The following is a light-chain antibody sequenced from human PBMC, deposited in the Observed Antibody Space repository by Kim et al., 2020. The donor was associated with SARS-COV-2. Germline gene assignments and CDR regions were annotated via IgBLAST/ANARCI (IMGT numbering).Light chain of an antibody. CDR1: QSVSSN. J-gene: IGKJ4*01. Sequence: EIVMTQSPATLSVSPGERATLSCRASQSVSSNLAWYQQKPGQAPRILIYGASTRATGIPARFSGSGSGTEFTLTISSLQSEDFAVYYCQKYNNWPPLTFGGGTKVDIK. V-gene: IGKV3-15*01. CDR2: GAS. CDR3: QKYNNWPPLT.